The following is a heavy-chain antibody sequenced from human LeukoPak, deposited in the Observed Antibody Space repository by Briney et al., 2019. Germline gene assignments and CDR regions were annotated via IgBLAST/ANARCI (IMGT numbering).Heavy chain of an antibody. V-gene: IGHV3-30*02. Sequence: GGSLRLSCAASGFTFSSYAMHRVRQAPGKGLEWVAFIRFDGSNKYYADSVKGRFTISRDNSKNTLYLQMNSLRAEDTAVYYCAKSIVVVTASIYYFDYWGQGTLVTVSS. J-gene: IGHJ4*02. D-gene: IGHD2-21*02. CDR1: GFTFSSYA. CDR2: IRFDGSNK. CDR3: AKSIVVVTASIYYFDY.